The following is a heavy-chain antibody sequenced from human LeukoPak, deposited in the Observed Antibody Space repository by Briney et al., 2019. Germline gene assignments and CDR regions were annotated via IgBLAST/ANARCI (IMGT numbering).Heavy chain of an antibody. CDR2: INPNSGGT. V-gene: IGHV1-2*02. D-gene: IGHD3-22*01. CDR1: GYTFTGYY. CDR3: ARDLGYYDSSGLDY. Sequence: ASVTVSCKASGYTFTGYYMHWARQAPGQGLEWMGWINPNSGGTNYAQKFQGRVTMTRDTSISTAYMELSRLRSDDTAVYYCARDLGYYDSSGLDYWGQGTLVTVSS. J-gene: IGHJ4*02.